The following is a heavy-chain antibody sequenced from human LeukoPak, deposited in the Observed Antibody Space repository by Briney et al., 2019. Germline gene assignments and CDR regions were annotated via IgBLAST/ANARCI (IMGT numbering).Heavy chain of an antibody. J-gene: IGHJ4*02. Sequence: TSETLSLTCTVSGGSISSGGYYWSWIRQHPGKGLEWIGYIYYSGSTYYNPSLKSRGTISVDTSKNQFSLKLSSVTAADTAVYYCARDAQLVVSGSYGPFDYGGQGTLFTVSS. CDR2: IYYSGST. V-gene: IGHV4-31*03. CDR3: ARDAQLVVSGSYGPFDY. CDR1: GGSISSGGYY. D-gene: IGHD3-16*01.